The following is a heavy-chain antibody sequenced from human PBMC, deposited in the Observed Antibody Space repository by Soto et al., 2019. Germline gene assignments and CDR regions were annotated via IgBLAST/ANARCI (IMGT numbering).Heavy chain of an antibody. CDR3: AKVEDNSGCDY. CDR1: GFTFSSYG. J-gene: IGHJ4*02. D-gene: IGHD6-19*01. CDR2: ISGTGGST. V-gene: IGHV3-23*01. Sequence: GGSLRLSCAASGFTFSSYGMSWVRQAPGKGLEWVSSISGTGGSTYYADSVKGRFTISRDNSKNTLYLQMNSLRAEDTAVYYCAKVEDNSGCDYWGQGTLVTVSS.